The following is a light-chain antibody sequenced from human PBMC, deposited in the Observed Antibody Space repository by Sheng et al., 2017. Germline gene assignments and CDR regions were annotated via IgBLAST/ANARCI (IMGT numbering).Light chain of an antibody. V-gene: IGKV1-5*03. J-gene: IGKJ4*01. CDR2: KAS. CDR3: QQYNSYALT. Sequence: DIQMTQSPSTLSASVGDRATITCRASQSISSWLAWYQQKPGKAPKVLIYKASSLESGVPSRFSGSGSGTEFTLTISSLQPDDFATYYCQQYNSYALTFGGGTKVEIK. CDR1: QSISSW.